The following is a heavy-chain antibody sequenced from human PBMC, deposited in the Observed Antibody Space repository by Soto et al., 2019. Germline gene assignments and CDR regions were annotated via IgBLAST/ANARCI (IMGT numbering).Heavy chain of an antibody. J-gene: IGHJ6*02. Sequence: SETLSLTCTVSGGSFSSYYWSWIRQPPGKGLEWIGHIYYSGRTNYNPSLKSRVTISGDTSKNQLSLKLSSVTAADTAVYYCARDYYYDSRGYPGAYYYGMDVWGQGTTVTLSS. CDR3: ARDYYYDSRGYPGAYYYGMDV. CDR1: GGSFSSYY. V-gene: IGHV4-59*01. CDR2: IYYSGRT. D-gene: IGHD3-22*01.